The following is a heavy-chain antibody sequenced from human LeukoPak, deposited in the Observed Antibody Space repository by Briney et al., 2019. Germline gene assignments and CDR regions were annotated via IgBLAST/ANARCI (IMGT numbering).Heavy chain of an antibody. CDR1: GFTFTSYS. J-gene: IGHJ6*02. D-gene: IGHD2-2*01. CDR3: ANAYCSSTTPPYYYYYGMDV. CDR2: ISGSGGST. Sequence: GGSLRLSCAASGFTFTSYSMNWVRQAPGKGLEWVSTISGSGGSTYYADSVKGRFTISGDNSKNTLYLQMNSLRAEDTAVYYCANAYCSSTTPPYYYYYGMDVWGQGTTVTVSS. V-gene: IGHV3-23*01.